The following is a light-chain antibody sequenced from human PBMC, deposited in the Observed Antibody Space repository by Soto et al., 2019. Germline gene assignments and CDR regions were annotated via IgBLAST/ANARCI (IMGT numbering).Light chain of an antibody. CDR2: KAS. V-gene: IGKV1-5*03. Sequence: DIQMTQSPSTLSASVGDRVTITCRASQSISSWLAWYQQKPWKAPKLLIYKASTLQSGVPSRFSGSGSGTEFTLAISSLQPDDFATYYCQQYHDNWTFGQGTKVEIK. CDR1: QSISSW. CDR3: QQYHDNWT. J-gene: IGKJ1*01.